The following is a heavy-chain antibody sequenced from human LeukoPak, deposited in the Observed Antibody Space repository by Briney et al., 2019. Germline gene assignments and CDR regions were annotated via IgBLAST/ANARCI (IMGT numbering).Heavy chain of an antibody. D-gene: IGHD3-10*01. CDR2: INPSGGCT. CDR1: GYTFTSYY. Sequence: EASVKVSCKASGYTFTSYYIHWVRQAPGQGLEWMGIINPSGGCTNYAQKFQGRVTMTRDTSTSTVYMELRSLRSEDTAVYYCARSEYYYGSGSSLDYWGQGTLVTVSS. J-gene: IGHJ4*02. V-gene: IGHV1-46*01. CDR3: ARSEYYYGSGSSLDY.